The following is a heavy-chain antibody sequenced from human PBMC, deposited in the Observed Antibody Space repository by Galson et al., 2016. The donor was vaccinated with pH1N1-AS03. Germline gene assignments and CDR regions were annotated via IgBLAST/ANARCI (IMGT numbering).Heavy chain of an antibody. CDR1: GFTFSSYG. CDR3: AKDRVRLQVTESSAFDI. CDR2: IRYDGSNT. V-gene: IGHV3-30*02. D-gene: IGHD4-23*01. J-gene: IGHJ3*02. Sequence: SLRLSCAASGFTFSSYGLHWIRQAPGEGLEWVTFIRYDGSNTYYVDSARGRFTISRDNSKNMLYLQMNSLRAEDSAAYYCAKDRVRLQVTESSAFDIWGQGTMVTVSS.